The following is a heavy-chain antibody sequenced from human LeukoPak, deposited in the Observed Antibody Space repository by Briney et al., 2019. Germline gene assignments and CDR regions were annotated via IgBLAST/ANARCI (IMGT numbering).Heavy chain of an antibody. V-gene: IGHV3-7*01. J-gene: IGHJ5*02. CDR2: IKEDGSEK. CDR3: TRYYDGSTYLDYFDP. CDR1: GFTFSSYW. D-gene: IGHD3-22*01. Sequence: GGSLRLSCAASGFTFSSYWMSWVRQAPGKGLEWVANIKEDGSEKYYVDSVKGRFTISRDNAKNSLYLQMNSLRAEDTAVYYCTRYYDGSTYLDYFDPWGQGTLVTVSS.